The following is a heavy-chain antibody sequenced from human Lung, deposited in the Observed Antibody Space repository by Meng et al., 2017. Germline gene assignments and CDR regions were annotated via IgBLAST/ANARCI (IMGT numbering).Heavy chain of an antibody. D-gene: IGHD2-21*02. CDR3: ASYCGGDCYSSIHY. Sequence: QVQLVQSGAEVKKPGASVKVSCKASGYTFTGYYMHWLRQAPGQGLEWMGRINPNSGGTNYAQKFQGRVTMTRDTSISTAYMELSRLRSNDTAVYYCASYCGGDCYSSIHYWGQGTLVTVSS. CDR2: INPNSGGT. V-gene: IGHV1-2*06. J-gene: IGHJ4*02. CDR1: GYTFTGYY.